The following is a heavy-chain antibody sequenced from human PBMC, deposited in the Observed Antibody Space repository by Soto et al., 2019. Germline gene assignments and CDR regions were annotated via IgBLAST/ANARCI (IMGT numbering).Heavy chain of an antibody. CDR2: ISYDGSNK. CDR3: ARAGSSGWYSPVYYYYGMDV. CDR1: GFTFSSYA. Sequence: QVQLVESGGGVVQPGRSLRLSCAASGFTFSSYAMHWVRQAPGKGLEWVAVISYDGSNKYYADSVKGRFTISRDNSKNTLYLQMNSLRAEDTAVYYCARAGSSGWYSPVYYYYGMDVWGQGTTVTVSS. V-gene: IGHV3-30-3*01. D-gene: IGHD6-19*01. J-gene: IGHJ6*02.